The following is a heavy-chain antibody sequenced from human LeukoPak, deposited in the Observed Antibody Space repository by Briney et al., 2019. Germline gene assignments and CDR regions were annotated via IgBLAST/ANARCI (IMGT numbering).Heavy chain of an antibody. CDR2: ISSSGSTI. CDR1: GFTFSDYY. V-gene: IGHV3-11*04. D-gene: IGHD3-3*01. CDR3: ARDQTYYDFWSGYHTPYYMDV. J-gene: IGHJ6*03. Sequence: GGSLRLSCAASGFTFSDYYMSWIRQAPGKGLEWVSYISSSGSTIYYADSVKGRFTISRDNAKNSLYLQMNSLRAEDTAVYYCARDQTYYDFWSGYHTPYYMDVWGKGTTVTVSS.